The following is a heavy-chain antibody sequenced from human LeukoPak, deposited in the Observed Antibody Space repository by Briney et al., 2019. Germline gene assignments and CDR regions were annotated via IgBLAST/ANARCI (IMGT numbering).Heavy chain of an antibody. CDR1: GYTFTSYG. CDR3: ARITLLWFGEFKWGKLNFDY. D-gene: IGHD3-10*01. V-gene: IGHV1-18*01. CDR2: ISAYNGNT. Sequence: GASVKVSCTASGYTFTSYGISWVRQAPGQGLEWMGWISAYNGNTNYAQKLQGRVTMTTDTSTSTAYMELRSLRSDDTAVYYCARITLLWFGEFKWGKLNFDYWGQGTLVTVSS. J-gene: IGHJ4*02.